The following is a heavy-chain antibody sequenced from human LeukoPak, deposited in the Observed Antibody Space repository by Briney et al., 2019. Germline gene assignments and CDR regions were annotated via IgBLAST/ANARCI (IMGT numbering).Heavy chain of an antibody. CDR2: ISSSSYYI. V-gene: IGHV3-21*01. J-gene: IGHJ4*02. CDR3: AKAITMPANF. CDR1: GFTLSSYS. D-gene: IGHD1-14*01. Sequence: GGSLRLSCAASGFTLSSYSMNWVRQAPGTGLEWVSSISSSSYYIYYADSVKGRFTISRDNSQNTLFLQMKRLRTDDTALYYCAKAITMPANFWGQGTLVSVSS.